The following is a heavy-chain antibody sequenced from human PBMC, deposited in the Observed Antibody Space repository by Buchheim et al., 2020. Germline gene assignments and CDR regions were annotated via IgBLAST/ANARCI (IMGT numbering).Heavy chain of an antibody. CDR2: INSDGSST. V-gene: IGHV3-74*01. D-gene: IGHD3-22*01. Sequence: EVQLVESGGGLVQPGGSLRLSCAASGFTFSSYWMHWVRQAPGKGLVWVSRINSDGSSTSYADSVKGRFTISRDNAKNTLYLQMNSLRAEDTAVYYCAREYYYDSSGYYGIHYYYYYGMDVWGQGTT. CDR3: AREYYYDSSGYYGIHYYYYYGMDV. CDR1: GFTFSSYW. J-gene: IGHJ6*02.